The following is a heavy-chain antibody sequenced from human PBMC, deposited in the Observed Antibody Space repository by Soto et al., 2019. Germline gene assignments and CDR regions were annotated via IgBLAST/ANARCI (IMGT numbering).Heavy chain of an antibody. V-gene: IGHV3-11*01. CDR3: ARSSSSDY. CDR2: IRSSGSTI. Sequence: EWVSYIRSSGSTIYYADSVKGRFTISRDNAKNSLYLQMNSLRAEDTAVYYCARSSSSDYWGQGTLVTVSS. D-gene: IGHD6-6*01. J-gene: IGHJ4*02.